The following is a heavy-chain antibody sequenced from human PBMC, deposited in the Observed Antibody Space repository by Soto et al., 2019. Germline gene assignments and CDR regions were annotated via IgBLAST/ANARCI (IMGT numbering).Heavy chain of an antibody. D-gene: IGHD3-3*01. CDR2: LSSDDNT. Sequence: DVRLVESGGGLVQPGGSLRLSCKASGFSVGRLFMTWVRQAPGKGLEWVSVLSSDDNTYYADSVKGRFTISRDISKNTLFLEMNSLRAEDTAVYHCARDIFGGSYDFWHGGQGTLVTVSS. CDR1: GFSVGRLF. J-gene: IGHJ4*02. V-gene: IGHV3-66*01. CDR3: ARDIFGGSYDFWH.